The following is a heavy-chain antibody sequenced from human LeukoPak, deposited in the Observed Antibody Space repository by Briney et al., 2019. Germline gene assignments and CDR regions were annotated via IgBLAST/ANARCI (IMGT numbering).Heavy chain of an antibody. CDR1: GFTFSTYA. V-gene: IGHV3-23*01. J-gene: IGHJ4*02. Sequence: GGSLRLSCAASGFTFSTYAMSWVRQAPGKGLEWVSAISGSGSSTYYADSVKGRFTISRDNSKNTLYLQMNSLRAEDTAVYYCAKDRESSRWAYYFDYWGQGTLVTVSS. CDR3: AKDRESSRWAYYFDY. CDR2: ISGSGSST. D-gene: IGHD6-13*01.